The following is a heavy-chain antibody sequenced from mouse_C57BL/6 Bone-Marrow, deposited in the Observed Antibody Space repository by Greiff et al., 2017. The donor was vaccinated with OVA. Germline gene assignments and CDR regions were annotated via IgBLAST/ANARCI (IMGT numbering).Heavy chain of an antibody. J-gene: IGHJ1*03. Sequence: EVMLVESGEGLVKPGGSLKLSCAASGFTFSSYAMSWVRQTPEKRLEWVAYISSGGDYIYYADPVKGRFTISRDNARNTLYLQISSLKSEDTAMYYCTRDSYYYGSSSHWYFDVWGTGTTVTVSS. D-gene: IGHD1-1*01. V-gene: IGHV5-9-1*02. CDR3: TRDSYYYGSSSHWYFDV. CDR2: ISSGGDYI. CDR1: GFTFSSYA.